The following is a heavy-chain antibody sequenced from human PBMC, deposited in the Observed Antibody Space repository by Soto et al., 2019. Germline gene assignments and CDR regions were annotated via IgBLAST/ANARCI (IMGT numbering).Heavy chain of an antibody. CDR1: GGSISSDGDYYR. V-gene: IGHV4-31*03. Sequence: QMQLQESGPGLVSHSQTLSLTCTVSGGSISSDGDYYRWSWIRQHPGKGLEWIGYIYDSGSPYYHPSLESRVTVSVDTSKNQFSLKLSSLTAADTAVYYCARVRENYFDSWGQGILVTVSS. CDR3: ARVRENYFDS. J-gene: IGHJ4*02. CDR2: IYDSGSP.